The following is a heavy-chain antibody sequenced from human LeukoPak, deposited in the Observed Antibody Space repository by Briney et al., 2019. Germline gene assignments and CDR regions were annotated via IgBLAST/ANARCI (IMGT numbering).Heavy chain of an antibody. Sequence: PSETLSLTCTVSGGSIISDDYYWSWIRQPPGKALEYWSWIRQPPGKALEYIGYIFHSGGAYYNPSLKSRVSMSVDRSNNHFSLNLTSLTAADTAVYYCARGIEDDYVWDLNFDYWGQGTLVTVSS. CDR3: ARGIEDDYVWDLNFDY. CDR2: IFHSGGA. V-gene: IGHV4-30-2*01. D-gene: IGHD3-16*01. CDR1: GGSIISDDYY. J-gene: IGHJ4*02.